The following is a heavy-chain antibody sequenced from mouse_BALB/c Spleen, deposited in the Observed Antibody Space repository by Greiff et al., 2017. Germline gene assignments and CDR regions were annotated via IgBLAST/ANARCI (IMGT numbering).Heavy chain of an antibody. CDR2: IYPGDGDT. CDR3: ARGGEYGNPMDY. D-gene: IGHD2-10*02. Sequence: QVQLQQSGAELARPGASVKLSCKASGYTFTSYWMQWVKQRPGQGLEWIGAIYPGDGDTRYTQKFKGKATLTADKSSSTAYMQLSSLASEDSAVYYCARGGEYGNPMDYWGQGTSVTVSS. V-gene: IGHV1-87*01. CDR1: GYTFTSYW. J-gene: IGHJ4*01.